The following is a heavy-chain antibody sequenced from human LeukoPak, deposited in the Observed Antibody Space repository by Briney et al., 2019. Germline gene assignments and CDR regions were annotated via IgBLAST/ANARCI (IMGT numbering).Heavy chain of an antibody. CDR1: GFTFNKYA. Sequence: PGRSLRLSCAASGFTFNKYAMSWVRQAPGMGLEWLSYVSGSGGATYYADSVKGRFTISRDNSKNTVYLQMGSLRDEDTAVYYCAKNRGGTYKYYMNVWGNGTTVTVSS. J-gene: IGHJ6*03. D-gene: IGHD1-1*01. V-gene: IGHV3-23*01. CDR2: VSGSGGAT. CDR3: AKNRGGTYKYYMNV.